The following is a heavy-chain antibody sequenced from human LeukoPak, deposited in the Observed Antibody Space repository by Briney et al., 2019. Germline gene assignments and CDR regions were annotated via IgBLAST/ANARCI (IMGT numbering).Heavy chain of an antibody. Sequence: GASVKVSCKASGYTFTGYYMHWVRQAPGQGLEWMGWINPNSGGTNYAQKFQGRVTMTRDTSISTAYMELSRLRSDDTAVYYCARDASTTYYYDSSGYYPIDYWGQGTLVTVSS. CDR2: INPNSGGT. V-gene: IGHV1-2*02. CDR1: GYTFTGYY. CDR3: ARDASTTYYYDSSGYYPIDY. D-gene: IGHD3-22*01. J-gene: IGHJ4*02.